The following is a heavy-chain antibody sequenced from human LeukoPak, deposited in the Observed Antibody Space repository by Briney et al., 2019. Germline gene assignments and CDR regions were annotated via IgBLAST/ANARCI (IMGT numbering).Heavy chain of an antibody. J-gene: IGHJ4*02. CDR3: ARGVKLLWFGELSNDFDY. D-gene: IGHD3-10*01. Sequence: SETLSLTCTVSRGSITSGSYYWRWIRQPAGKGLGWIGRIYTSGSTNYNPSLKSRVTIPVDTSKNHFSLKLSCVTAADTAVYYCARGVKLLWFGELSNDFDYWGQGTLVTVSS. V-gene: IGHV4-61*02. CDR2: IYTSGST. CDR1: RGSITSGSYY.